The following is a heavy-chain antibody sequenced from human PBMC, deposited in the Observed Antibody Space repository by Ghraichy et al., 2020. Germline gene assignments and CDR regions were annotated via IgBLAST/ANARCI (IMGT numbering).Heavy chain of an antibody. V-gene: IGHV1-18*01. Sequence: ASVKVSCKASGYTFTIYGISWVRQAPGQGLEWMGWISAYNGNTNYAQKLQGRVTLTTDTSTSTAYMEMRSLTSDDTAVYYCVREGQVADYVYFHYWARAPWSPSPQ. CDR2: ISAYNGNT. CDR3: VREGQVADYVYFHY. D-gene: IGHD3-16*01. J-gene: IGHJ1*01. CDR1: GYTFTIYG.